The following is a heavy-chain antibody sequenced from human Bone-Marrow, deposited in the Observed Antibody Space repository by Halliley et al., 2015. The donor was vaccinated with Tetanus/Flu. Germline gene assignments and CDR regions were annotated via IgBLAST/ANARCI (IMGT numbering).Heavy chain of an antibody. CDR3: ARTYSSATKLDY. CDR2: SGETYT. D-gene: IGHD6-13*01. V-gene: IGHV3-11*06. J-gene: IGHJ4*02. Sequence: SGETYTNYADSVKGRFTISRDNAKNSLYLQMNRLRADDTAVYYCARTYSSATKLDYWGQGILVTVSS.